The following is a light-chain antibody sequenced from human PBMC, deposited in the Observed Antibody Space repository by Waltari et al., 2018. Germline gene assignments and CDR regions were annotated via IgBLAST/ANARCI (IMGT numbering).Light chain of an antibody. CDR2: GAS. J-gene: IGKJ3*01. V-gene: IGKV3-20*01. CDR1: QSVSSSY. Sequence: EIVLTQSPGTLSLSPGERATLPCRASQSVSSSYLAWYQQKPGQAPRLLIYGASSRATCIPDRFSGSGSGTDFTLTISRLEPEDFAVYYCQQYGSSPPITFGPGTKVDIK. CDR3: QQYGSSPPIT.